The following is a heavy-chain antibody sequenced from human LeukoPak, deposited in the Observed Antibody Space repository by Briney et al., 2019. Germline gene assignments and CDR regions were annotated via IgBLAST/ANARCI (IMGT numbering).Heavy chain of an antibody. D-gene: IGHD2-8*01. Sequence: ASVKVSCKASGGTFSSYAISWVRQAPGQGLEWMGRIIPILGIANYAQKFQGRVTITADKSTSTAYVELSSLRSEDTAVYYCAREDVVLVDAVRYYYYGMDVWGQGTTVTVSS. CDR3: AREDVVLVDAVRYYYYGMDV. CDR1: GGTFSSYA. V-gene: IGHV1-69*04. CDR2: IIPILGIA. J-gene: IGHJ6*02.